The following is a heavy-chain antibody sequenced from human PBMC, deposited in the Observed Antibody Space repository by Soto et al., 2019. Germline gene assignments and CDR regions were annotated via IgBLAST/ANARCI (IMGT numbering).Heavy chain of an antibody. CDR1: GYTFTSYG. Sequence: QVQLVQSGAEVKKPGASVKVSCKASGYTFTSYGISWVRQAPGQGLEWMGWISAYNGNTNYAQKLQGRGTMTTDTSTSAAYMGRGSLRSDDTAVYYCARGRFGELIEYYYDGMDVWGQGTTVTVSS. D-gene: IGHD3-10*01. CDR2: ISAYNGNT. V-gene: IGHV1-18*01. J-gene: IGHJ6*02. CDR3: ARGRFGELIEYYYDGMDV.